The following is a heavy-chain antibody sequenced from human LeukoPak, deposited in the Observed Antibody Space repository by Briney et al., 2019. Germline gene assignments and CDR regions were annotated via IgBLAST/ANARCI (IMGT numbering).Heavy chain of an antibody. Sequence: GGSLRLSCAASGFTFSNAWMSWVRQAPWKGLEWVGRIKSKTAGGTTDYAAPVKGRFTISRDDSKNTLYLQMNSLKTEDTAVYYCTTDPPQFAASDKINYYDSSGYPVDYWGQGTLVTVSS. CDR3: TTDPPQFAASDKINYYDSSGYPVDY. V-gene: IGHV3-15*01. CDR1: GFTFSNAW. J-gene: IGHJ4*02. CDR2: IKSKTAGGTT. D-gene: IGHD3-22*01.